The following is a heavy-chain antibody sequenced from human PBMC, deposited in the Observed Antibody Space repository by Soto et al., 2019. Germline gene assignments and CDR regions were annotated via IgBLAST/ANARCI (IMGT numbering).Heavy chain of an antibody. CDR1: GYTFTGYF. CDR3: ARGGGTILAPLP. Sequence: QMQLAQSGAEVKKPGASVKVSCKASGYTFTGYFIHWVRQAPGQGLEWMAYINPNSGATKYAQKFQGRVTLTRDTSINTAYMEMSMVTSDDTAVYYCARGGGTILAPLPWGQGTLVTVSS. D-gene: IGHD3-3*01. CDR2: INPNSGAT. V-gene: IGHV1-2*02. J-gene: IGHJ5*02.